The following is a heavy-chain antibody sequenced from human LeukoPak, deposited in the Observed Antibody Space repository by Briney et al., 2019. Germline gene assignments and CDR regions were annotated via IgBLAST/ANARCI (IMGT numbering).Heavy chain of an antibody. CDR1: GGTFSSYA. Sequence: GSSVKVSCKASGGTFSSYAISWVRQAPGQGLEWMGGIITIFGTANYAQKFQGRATITTDESTSTAYMELSSLRSEDTAVYYCARGVSPYDFWSGQYYYYYMGVWGKGTTVTVSS. J-gene: IGHJ6*03. V-gene: IGHV1-69*05. D-gene: IGHD3-3*01. CDR3: ARGVSPYDFWSGQYYYYYMGV. CDR2: IITIFGTA.